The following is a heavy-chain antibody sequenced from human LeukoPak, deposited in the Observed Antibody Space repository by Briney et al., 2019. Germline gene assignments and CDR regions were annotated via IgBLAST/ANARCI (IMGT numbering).Heavy chain of an antibody. D-gene: IGHD6-13*01. CDR3: ARARPPEHSSSWYLGWFDP. V-gene: IGHV4-34*01. CDR2: INHSGST. CDR1: GGYFSGYY. Sequence: PSETLSLTCAVYGGYFSGYYWSWIRQPPGKGLEWIGEINHSGSTNYNPSLKRRVTISVDTSKNHFSLKLSSVTAADTAVYYCARARPPEHSSSWYLGWFDPSGEGTLVTVSS. J-gene: IGHJ5*01.